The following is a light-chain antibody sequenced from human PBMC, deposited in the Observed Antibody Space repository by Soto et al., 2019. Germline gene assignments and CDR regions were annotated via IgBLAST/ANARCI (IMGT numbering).Light chain of an antibody. V-gene: IGKV3-15*01. J-gene: IGKJ1*01. Sequence: EIVLTQSPATLSVAPGERSTLSCRTGQSVSNKIAWYQHKPGQAPRRLIYAASTSAIGIPVRFSGSGSGTEFTLTISSLQSEDFALDYCQQYHSWWTFGQGTKVDIK. CDR1: QSVSNK. CDR2: AAS. CDR3: QQYHSWWT.